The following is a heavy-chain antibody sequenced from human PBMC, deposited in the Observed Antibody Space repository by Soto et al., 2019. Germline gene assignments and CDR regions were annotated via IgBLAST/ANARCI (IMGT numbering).Heavy chain of an antibody. Sequence: GASVKVSCKASGYTFTGYYMHWVRQAPGQGLEWMGWIHPNSGGTNYAQKFQGRVTMTRDTSISTAYMELSRLRSDDTAVYYCARVQSIAARPSSRGFDPWGQGTQVTVSS. CDR1: GYTFTGYY. J-gene: IGHJ5*02. D-gene: IGHD6-6*01. CDR3: ARVQSIAARPSSRGFDP. CDR2: IHPNSGGT. V-gene: IGHV1-2*02.